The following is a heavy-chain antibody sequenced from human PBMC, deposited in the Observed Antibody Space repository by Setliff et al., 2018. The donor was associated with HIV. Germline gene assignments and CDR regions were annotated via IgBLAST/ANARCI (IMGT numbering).Heavy chain of an antibody. CDR2: IYTGGST. Sequence: SETLSLTCTVSGGSISSYYWSWIRQPPGKGREWIGYIYTGGSTNYNPSLEGRVTISVDTSTNPFSLKLNSVTAADTAVYYCVRDRAREYHSRMDTWGQGTTVTVSS. V-gene: IGHV4-4*09. J-gene: IGHJ6*02. D-gene: IGHD3-22*01. CDR3: VRDRAREYHSRMDT. CDR1: GGSISSYY.